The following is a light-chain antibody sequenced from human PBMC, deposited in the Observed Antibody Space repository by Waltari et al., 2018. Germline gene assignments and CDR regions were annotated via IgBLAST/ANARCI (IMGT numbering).Light chain of an antibody. J-gene: IGKJ1*01. CDR2: GAS. CDR1: QSVSSSY. Sequence: EIVLTQSPGTLSLSPGERATLSCRAGQSVSSSYVAWYPQKPGQAPRVLIHGASNRATGIPDRVSGSGSGTDFTLTISRLEPEDFAVYYCQQYGSSPWTFGQGTKVEIK. CDR3: QQYGSSPWT. V-gene: IGKV3-20*01.